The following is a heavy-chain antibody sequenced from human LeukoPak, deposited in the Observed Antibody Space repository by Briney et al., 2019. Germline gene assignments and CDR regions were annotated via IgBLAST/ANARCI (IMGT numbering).Heavy chain of an antibody. J-gene: IGHJ4*02. CDR1: GFTFSSYG. D-gene: IGHD3-22*01. CDR3: AKDQFYYDSSGPDY. Sequence: GGSLRLSCAASGFTFSSYGMHWVRQAPGKGLEWGAFIRYDGSNKYYADSVKGRFTISRDNSKNTLYLQLNSLRAEDTAVYYCAKDQFYYDSSGPDYWGQGTLVTVSS. CDR2: IRYDGSNK. V-gene: IGHV3-30*02.